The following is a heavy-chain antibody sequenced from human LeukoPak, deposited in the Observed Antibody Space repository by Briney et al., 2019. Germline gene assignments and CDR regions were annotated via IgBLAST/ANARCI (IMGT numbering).Heavy chain of an antibody. J-gene: IGHJ4*02. V-gene: IGHV4-34*01. Sequence: SETLSLTCAVYGGSFSGYYWSWIRQPPGKGLEWIGEINHSGSTNYNPSLKSRVTISVDTSKNQFSLKLSSVTAADTAVYYCAGQVDTARSGMDYWGQGTLVTVSS. CDR2: INHSGST. D-gene: IGHD5-18*01. CDR1: GGSFSGYY. CDR3: AGQVDTARSGMDY.